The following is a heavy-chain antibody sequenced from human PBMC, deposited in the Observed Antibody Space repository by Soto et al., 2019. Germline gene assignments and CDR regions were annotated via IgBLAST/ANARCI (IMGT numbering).Heavy chain of an antibody. CDR1: GYIFTSYW. Sequence: GESLKSSCKGSGYIFTSYWISWGRQMPGKGLEWMGRIDPSDSYTNYSPSFQGHVTISADKSISTAYLQWSSLKASDTAMYYCARHGIVAPGFDPWGQGTLVTVSS. D-gene: IGHD3-22*01. CDR2: IDPSDSYT. V-gene: IGHV5-10-1*01. J-gene: IGHJ5*02. CDR3: ARHGIVAPGFDP.